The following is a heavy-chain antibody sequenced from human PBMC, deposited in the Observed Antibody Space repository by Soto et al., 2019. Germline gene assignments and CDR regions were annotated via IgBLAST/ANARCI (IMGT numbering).Heavy chain of an antibody. J-gene: IGHJ4*02. CDR3: ASPGRGVYATPPDY. D-gene: IGHD2-8*01. V-gene: IGHV3-7*01. CDR1: GFTFSSYW. CDR2: IKQDGSEK. Sequence: GGSLRLSCAASGFTFSSYWMSWVRQAPGKGLEWVANIKQDGSEKYYVDSVKGRFTISRDNAKNSLYLQMNSLRAEDTAVYYCASPGRGVYATPPDYWGQGTLVTVSS.